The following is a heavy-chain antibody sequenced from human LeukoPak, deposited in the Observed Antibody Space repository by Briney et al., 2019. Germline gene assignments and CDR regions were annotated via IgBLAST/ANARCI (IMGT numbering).Heavy chain of an antibody. J-gene: IGHJ4*02. CDR2: ISSSSSYI. CDR1: GFTFSSYS. V-gene: IGHV3-21*04. Sequence: PGGSLRLSCAASGFTFSSYSMNWVRQAPGKGLEWVSSISSSSSYIYYADSVKGRFTISRDNAKNSLYLQMNSLRAEDTAVYYCAKDRNVISHHYDFWSGYWFYWGQGTLVTVSS. CDR3: AKDRNVISHHYDFWSGYWFY. D-gene: IGHD3-3*01.